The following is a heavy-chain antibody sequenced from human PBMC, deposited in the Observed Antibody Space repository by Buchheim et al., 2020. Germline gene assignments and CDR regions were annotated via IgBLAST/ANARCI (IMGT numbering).Heavy chain of an antibody. D-gene: IGHD3-22*01. CDR1: GFTLSSYS. V-gene: IGHV3-48*02. CDR2: ISSSSSGM. J-gene: IGHJ5*02. Sequence: EVQLVESGGGLVQPGGSLRLSCVASGFTLSSYSMNWVRQAPGKGLEWVSHISSSSSGMYYADSVKGRFTISRDNGKNSLSLQMNSLRDEDTAVYYCASGTFESRGYRVDPWGQGTL. CDR3: ASGTFESRGYRVDP.